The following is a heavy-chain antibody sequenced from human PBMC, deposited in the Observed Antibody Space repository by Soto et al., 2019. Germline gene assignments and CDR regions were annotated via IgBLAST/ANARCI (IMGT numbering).Heavy chain of an antibody. J-gene: IGHJ4*02. CDR2: MSGSSSTT. V-gene: IGHV3-23*01. CDR3: AKNQERELPRVIDF. D-gene: IGHD1-7*01. CDR1: GLTFSNYV. Sequence: EVRLLESGGGLVKPGGSLRLSCATSGLTFSNYVMSWVRQAPGGGLEWVSSMSGSSSTTYYADSVRGRFTISRDRSKNTLYPQMSSLRAEDTALYYCAKNQERELPRVIDFWGQGTLVTVSS.